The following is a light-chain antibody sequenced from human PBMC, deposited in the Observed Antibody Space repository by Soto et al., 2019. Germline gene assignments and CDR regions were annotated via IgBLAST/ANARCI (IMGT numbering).Light chain of an antibody. CDR2: KAS. J-gene: IGKJ1*01. V-gene: IGKV1-5*03. CDR3: QQYNSYSWT. CDR1: QIISRG. Sequence: DIQMTESPSTLSGSVGERFTITCVAIQIISRGLAWYQQKPGKAPKLLIYKASSLESGVPSRFRGSGSGTEFTITISSLQPDDFATYYCQQYNSYSWTFGQGTQVDIK.